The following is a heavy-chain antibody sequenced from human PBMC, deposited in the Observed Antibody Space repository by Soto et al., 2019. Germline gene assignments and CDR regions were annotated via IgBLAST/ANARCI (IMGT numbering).Heavy chain of an antibody. CDR1: GGTFSSYA. CDR2: IIPISDTT. D-gene: IGHD2-2*01. V-gene: IGHV1-69*01. CDR3: ARSQGSSTSLEIYYYYYYGMDV. Sequence: QVQLVQSGAEVKKPGSSVKFSCKASGGTFSSYAISWVRQAPGQGLEWMGGIIPISDTTNYAQKSQGRVTITADESTRTAYMELSSLRSEDTAVYYCARSQGSSTSLEIYYYYYYGMDVWGQGTTVTVSS. J-gene: IGHJ6*02.